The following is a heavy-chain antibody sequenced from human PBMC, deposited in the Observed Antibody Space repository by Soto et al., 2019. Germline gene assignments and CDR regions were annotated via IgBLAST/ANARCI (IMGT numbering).Heavy chain of an antibody. CDR1: GSPLSSYS. CDR3: ARAGRASADSWFDS. V-gene: IGHV1-69*13. D-gene: IGHD2-2*01. Sequence: GASVKVSCKAYGSPLSSYSISWVRQAPGQGLEWMGGIIPIYGSPNYAKNFQGRVTISADEYTNTAFMEVSSLRFDDTAVFYCARAGRASADSWFDSWGQGTLVTVSS. J-gene: IGHJ5*01. CDR2: IIPIYGSP.